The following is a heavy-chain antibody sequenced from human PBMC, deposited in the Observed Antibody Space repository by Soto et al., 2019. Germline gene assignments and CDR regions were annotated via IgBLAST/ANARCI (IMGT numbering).Heavy chain of an antibody. J-gene: IGHJ4*02. Sequence: SETLSLTCAVYGGSFSGYYWSWIRQPPGKGLEWIGEINHSGSTNYNPSLKSRVTISVDTSKNQFSLKLSSVTAADTAVYYCARGPYYYGAGSYRIAVAGTFIDWGQGTLVTVSS. CDR3: ARGPYYYGAGSYRIAVAGTFID. CDR2: INHSGST. CDR1: GGSFSGYY. V-gene: IGHV4-34*01. D-gene: IGHD3-10*01.